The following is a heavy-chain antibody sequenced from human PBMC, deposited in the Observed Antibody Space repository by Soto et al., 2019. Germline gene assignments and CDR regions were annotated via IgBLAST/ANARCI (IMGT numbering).Heavy chain of an antibody. CDR2: IYYSGST. CDR1: GGSISSGGYY. CDR3: ARGEYSSSSRDYYYGMDV. V-gene: IGHV4-31*03. J-gene: IGHJ6*02. Sequence: SETLSLTCTVSGGSISSGGYYWSWIRQHPGKGLEWIGYIYYSGSTYYNPSLKSRVTISVDTSKNQFSLKLSSVTAADTAVYYCARGEYSSSSRDYYYGMDVWGQGXTVTVYS. D-gene: IGHD6-6*01.